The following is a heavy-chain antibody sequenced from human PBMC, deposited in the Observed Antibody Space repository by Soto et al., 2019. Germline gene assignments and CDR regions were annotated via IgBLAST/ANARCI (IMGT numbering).Heavy chain of an antibody. CDR2: INPNSGGT. V-gene: IGHV1-2*04. Sequence: WASVKVSCKASGYTFTGYYMHWVRQAPGQGLEWMGWINPNSGGTNYAQKFQGWVTMTRDTSISTAYMELSRLRSNDTAVYYCAREYTRYARYYYGMDVWGQGTTVTVSS. CDR3: AREYTRYARYYYGMDV. J-gene: IGHJ6*02. CDR1: GYTFTGYY. D-gene: IGHD2-2*02.